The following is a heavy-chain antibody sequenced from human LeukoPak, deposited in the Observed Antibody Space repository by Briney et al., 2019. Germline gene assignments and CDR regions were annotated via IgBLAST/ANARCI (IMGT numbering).Heavy chain of an antibody. CDR1: GFTFSDYR. V-gene: IGHV3-48*02. CDR2: LDRSTRNTI. J-gene: IGHJ5*02. Sequence: GGSLRLSCGAYGFTFSDYRMKRVPQALGKGLEWVSYLDRSTRNTIFDADSVKGRFTISKDNAKNSLYLQMNSLRDEDTAVYYCARILSGYSTSLVDTWGQGTLVTVSS. D-gene: IGHD5-12*01. CDR3: ARILSGYSTSLVDT.